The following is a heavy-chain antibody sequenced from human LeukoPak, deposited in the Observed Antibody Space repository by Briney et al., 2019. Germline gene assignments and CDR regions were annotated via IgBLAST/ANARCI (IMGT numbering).Heavy chain of an antibody. J-gene: IGHJ3*02. CDR3: ARSIAAAGLLNDAFDI. CDR2: INPSGGST. V-gene: IGHV1-46*01. Sequence: ALVKVSCKASGYTFTSYYMHWVRQAPGQGLEWMGIINPSGGSTSYAQKFQGRVTMTRDTSTSTVYMELSSLRSEDTAVYYCARSIAAAGLLNDAFDIWGQGTMVTVSS. CDR1: GYTFTSYY. D-gene: IGHD6-13*01.